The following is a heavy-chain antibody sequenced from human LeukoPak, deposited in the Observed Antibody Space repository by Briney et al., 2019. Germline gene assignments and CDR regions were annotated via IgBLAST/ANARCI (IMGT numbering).Heavy chain of an antibody. D-gene: IGHD5-18*01. CDR3: ARVYTVMGATTVDHYHYYMDV. J-gene: IGHJ6*03. Sequence: TSSETLSLTCTVSGGSISSSSYYWGWIRQPPGKGLEWIGSIYYSGSTYYNPSLKSRVTISVDTSKNQFSLKLSSVTAADTAIYYCARVYTVMGATTVDHYHYYMDVWGKGTTVTVSS. V-gene: IGHV4-39*01. CDR2: IYYSGST. CDR1: GGSISSSSYY.